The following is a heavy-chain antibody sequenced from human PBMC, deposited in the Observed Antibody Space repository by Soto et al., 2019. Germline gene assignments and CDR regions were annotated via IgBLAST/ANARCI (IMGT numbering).Heavy chain of an antibody. D-gene: IGHD3-22*01. Sequence: GASVKVSCKASGYTFTGYYMHWVRQAPGQGLEWMGWINPNSGGTNYAQKFQGWVTMTRDTSISTAYMELSRLRSDDTAVYYCAREGYYDSSGYYPPGLFDPWGQGTLVTSPQ. CDR3: AREGYYDSSGYYPPGLFDP. J-gene: IGHJ5*02. CDR1: GYTFTGYY. CDR2: INPNSGGT. V-gene: IGHV1-2*04.